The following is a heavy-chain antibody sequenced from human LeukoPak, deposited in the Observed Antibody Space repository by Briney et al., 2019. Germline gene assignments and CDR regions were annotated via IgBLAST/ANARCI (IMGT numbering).Heavy chain of an antibody. V-gene: IGHV4-39*07. D-gene: IGHD3-10*01. CDR1: GGSISSSSYY. J-gene: IGHJ4*02. CDR2: IYYSGST. CDR3: ARDRGRGYFDY. Sequence: SETLSLTCTVSGGSISSSSYYWGWIRQPPGKGLEWIGSIYYSGSTYYNPSLKSRVTISVDRSKNQFSLKLSSVTAADTAVYYCARDRGRGYFDYWGQGTLVTVSS.